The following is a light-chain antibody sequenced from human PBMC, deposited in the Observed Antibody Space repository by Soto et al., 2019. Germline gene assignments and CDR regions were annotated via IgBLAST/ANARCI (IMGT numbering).Light chain of an antibody. CDR3: SSYSSTTLV. J-gene: IGLJ1*01. CDR2: EVV. V-gene: IGLV2-8*01. Sequence: QSALTQSPSASGSPGQSVTISCTGTKNDIGVYDFVSWYQHHPGKAPRLIIYEVVQRPSGVPDRSSGSKSGNTASLTISGLQAEDEADYYCSSYSSTTLVFGTGTKVTVL. CDR1: KNDIGVYDF.